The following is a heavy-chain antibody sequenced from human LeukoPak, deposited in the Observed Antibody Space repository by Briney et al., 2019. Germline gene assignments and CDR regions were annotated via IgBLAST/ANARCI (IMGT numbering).Heavy chain of an antibody. Sequence: SETLSLTCTVSGGSISSGSYYWRWIRQPAGKGLEWIARLYTSGSTNYNPSLKSRVTISVDTSNNQFSLILSSVTAADAAVYYCARSPTYYGSSGRREMVVFDIWGQGTMVTVSS. J-gene: IGHJ3*02. CDR1: GGSISSGSYY. V-gene: IGHV4-61*02. CDR3: ARSPTYYGSSGRREMVVFDI. D-gene: IGHD3-22*01. CDR2: LYTSGST.